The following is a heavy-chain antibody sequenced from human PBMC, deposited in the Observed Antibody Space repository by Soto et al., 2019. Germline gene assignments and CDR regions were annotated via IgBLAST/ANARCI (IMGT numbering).Heavy chain of an antibody. CDR1: GFTFSSYG. Sequence: PGGSLRLSCAASGFTFSSYGMHWVRQAPGKGLEWVAVISYDGSNKYYADSVKGRFTISRDNSKNTLYLQMNSLRAEDTAVYYCATCTSCYRFYYYYGMDVWGQGTTVTVSS. CDR3: ATCTSCYRFYYYYGMDV. V-gene: IGHV3-30*03. CDR2: ISYDGSNK. D-gene: IGHD2-2*01. J-gene: IGHJ6*02.